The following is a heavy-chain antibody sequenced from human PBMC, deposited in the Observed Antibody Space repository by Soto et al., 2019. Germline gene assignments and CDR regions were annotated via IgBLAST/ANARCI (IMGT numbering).Heavy chain of an antibody. Sequence: PGESLKISCKCSGYCFTSYWIGWVRQMPGKGLEWMGIIYPGDSDTRYSPSFQGQVTISAAKSISTAYLQWSSLKASDTAMYYCARQSGIAASSYYGMDVWGQGTTVTVSS. V-gene: IGHV5-51*01. CDR1: GYCFTSYW. J-gene: IGHJ6*02. CDR3: ARQSGIAASSYYGMDV. CDR2: IYPGDSDT. D-gene: IGHD6-13*01.